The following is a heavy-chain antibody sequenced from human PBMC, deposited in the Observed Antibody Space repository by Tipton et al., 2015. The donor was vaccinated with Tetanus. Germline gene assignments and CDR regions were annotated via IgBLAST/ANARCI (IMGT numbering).Heavy chain of an antibody. V-gene: IGHV3-23*01. J-gene: IGHJ5*02. Sequence: SLRLSCAASGFTFSSYAMSWVRQAPGKGLEWVSAISGSGGSTYYADSVKGRFTISRDNSKNTLYLQMNSLRAEDTAVYYCAKDSPFAGSSGWYPGGDNWFGPWGQGTLVTVSS. CDR2: ISGSGGST. D-gene: IGHD6-19*01. CDR3: AKDSPFAGSSGWYPGGDNWFGP. CDR1: GFTFSSYA.